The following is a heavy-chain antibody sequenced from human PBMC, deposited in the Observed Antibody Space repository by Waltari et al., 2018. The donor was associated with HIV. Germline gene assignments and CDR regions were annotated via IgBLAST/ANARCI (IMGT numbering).Heavy chain of an antibody. Sequence: EVQLVESGGGLVQPGGSLRLSCAASGFTFSSYSMNWVRQAPGKGLEWVSYISSSSSTIYYADSVKGRFTISRDNAKNSLYLQMNSLRDEDTAVYYCARVNYDFWSGSLAQFDYWGQGTLVTVSS. J-gene: IGHJ4*02. CDR2: ISSSSSTI. D-gene: IGHD3-3*01. CDR3: ARVNYDFWSGSLAQFDY. V-gene: IGHV3-48*02. CDR1: GFTFSSYS.